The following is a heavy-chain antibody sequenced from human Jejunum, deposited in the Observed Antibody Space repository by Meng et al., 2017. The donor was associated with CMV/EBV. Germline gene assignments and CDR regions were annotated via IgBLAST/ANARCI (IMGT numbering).Heavy chain of an antibody. V-gene: IGHV1-2*02. Sequence: EYTFPDYYLQWVRQAPGQGLGWMGWINPDTGDTNYAQKFQGRVTMTRDTSTNTAYMELTRLRSDDTALYYCAKDGGSFLDYYFDYWGQGTLVTVSS. CDR1: EYTFPDYY. CDR3: AKDGGSFLDYYFDY. CDR2: INPDTGDT. J-gene: IGHJ4*02. D-gene: IGHD1-26*01.